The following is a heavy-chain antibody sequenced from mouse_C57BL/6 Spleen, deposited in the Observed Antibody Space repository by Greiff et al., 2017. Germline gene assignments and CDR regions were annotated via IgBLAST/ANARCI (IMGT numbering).Heavy chain of an antibody. J-gene: IGHJ4*01. V-gene: IGHV1-69*01. CDR3: ARGYGRSDAMEY. Sequence: QVQLQQPGAELVMPGASVKLSCKASGYTFTSYWMHWVKQRPGQGLEWIGEIDPSGSSTNYNQKFKGKATLTVDTSSSTAYMQLSSLTSEDSAVYYCARGYGRSDAMEYWGQGTAVTVSS. CDR2: IDPSGSST. D-gene: IGHD1-1*01. CDR1: GYTFTSYW.